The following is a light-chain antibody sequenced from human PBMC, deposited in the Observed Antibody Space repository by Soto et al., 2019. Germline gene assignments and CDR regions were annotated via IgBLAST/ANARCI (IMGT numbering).Light chain of an antibody. V-gene: IGLV2-14*01. J-gene: IGLJ3*02. CDR3: ASHTTSKTWV. CDR2: EVN. Sequence: QSALTQAASASGSPGQSVTISCTGTNNDVGAYNHISWYQQRPGKVPKVVIFEVNNRPSGVSSRFSGSKSGNTAYLTISGLQTEDEADYYCASHTTSKTWVFGGGTKLTVL. CDR1: NNDVGAYNH.